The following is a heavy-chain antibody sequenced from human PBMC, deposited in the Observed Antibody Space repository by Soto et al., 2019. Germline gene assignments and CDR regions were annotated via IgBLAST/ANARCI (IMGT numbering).Heavy chain of an antibody. CDR1: GGSTDSRSHY. J-gene: IGHJ4*02. CDR2: VYYSGST. V-gene: IGHV4-39*01. CDR3: ARQPRGPGYGERGLYFDH. D-gene: IGHD3-16*01. Sequence: SETLSLTCTVSGGSTDSRSHYWGWIRQPPGRGLEWIGSVYYSGSTHDNPSLQSRVTISVDTSRNQFSLNLISVTAADTAVYFCARQPRGPGYGERGLYFDHWGQGTRVTVSS.